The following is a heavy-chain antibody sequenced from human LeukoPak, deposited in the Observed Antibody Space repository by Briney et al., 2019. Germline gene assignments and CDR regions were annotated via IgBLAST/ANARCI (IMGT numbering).Heavy chain of an antibody. D-gene: IGHD3-22*01. CDR3: ARAYYGGSGYVS. Sequence: SETLSLTCAVYGGSFSGYYWGWIRQPPGKGLEWIGEINHSGSTNYNPSLKSRVTISVDTSKNQFSLRLSSVTAADTAVYYCARAYYGGSGYVSWGQGTLVTVSS. V-gene: IGHV4-34*01. J-gene: IGHJ4*02. CDR2: INHSGST. CDR1: GGSFSGYY.